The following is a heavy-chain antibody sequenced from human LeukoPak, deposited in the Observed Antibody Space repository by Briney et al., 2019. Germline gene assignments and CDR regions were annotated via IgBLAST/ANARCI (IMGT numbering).Heavy chain of an antibody. CDR2: IYPGDSDT. Sequence: GEALQISCKGSGCGFTSYWIGWVRRMPGKGREGRGIIYPGDSDTRYSPSFQGQVTISADKSISTAYLQWSSLKASDTAMYYCARRVFDGSGSYYYFDYWGQGTLVTVSS. D-gene: IGHD3-10*01. V-gene: IGHV5-51*01. J-gene: IGHJ4*02. CDR1: GCGFTSYW. CDR3: ARRVFDGSGSYYYFDY.